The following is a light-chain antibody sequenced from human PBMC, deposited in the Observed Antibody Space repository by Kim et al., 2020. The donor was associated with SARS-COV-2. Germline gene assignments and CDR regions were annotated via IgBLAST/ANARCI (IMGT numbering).Light chain of an antibody. CDR1: SSNIGAGYE. Sequence: ITISCTGGSSNIGAGYEVHWYQQLPGTAPKLLIYGNSNRPSGVPDRFSGSKSGTSASLAITGLQAEDEADYYCQSYDSSLSGSWVFGGGTQLTVL. CDR2: GNS. CDR3: QSYDSSLSGSWV. J-gene: IGLJ2*01. V-gene: IGLV1-40*01.